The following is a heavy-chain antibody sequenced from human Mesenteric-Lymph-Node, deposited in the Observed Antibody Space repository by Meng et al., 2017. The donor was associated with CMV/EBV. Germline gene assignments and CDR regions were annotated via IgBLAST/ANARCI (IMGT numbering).Heavy chain of an antibody. J-gene: IGHJ6*02. CDR1: GFTFSTFG. D-gene: IGHD4-11*01. CDR3: AKQITVTNYYYYAMDV. V-gene: IGHV3-33*05. Sequence: GESLKISCAASGFTFSTFGSHWVRQAPGKGLEWVAVIPYDGSSKYYADSVKGRFTISRDNSNNTLYLQMNSLRPEDTAVYYCAKQITVTNYYYYAMDVWGQGTTVTVSS. CDR2: IPYDGSSK.